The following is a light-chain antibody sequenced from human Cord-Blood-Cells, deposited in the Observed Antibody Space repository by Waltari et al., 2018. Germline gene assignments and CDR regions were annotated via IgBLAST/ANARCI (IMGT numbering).Light chain of an antibody. CDR3: QQRNSSPCT. Sequence: DIQLTQSLLSLSASDGDSVTSTCRASQSISSYLNWYQQKPGKAPKLLIYAASSLQSGVPSRFSGSGSGTEFTLTISSLQPEDFATYYCQQRNSSPCTFGQGTKVEIK. V-gene: IGKV1-39*01. J-gene: IGKJ1*01. CDR2: AAS. CDR1: QSISSY.